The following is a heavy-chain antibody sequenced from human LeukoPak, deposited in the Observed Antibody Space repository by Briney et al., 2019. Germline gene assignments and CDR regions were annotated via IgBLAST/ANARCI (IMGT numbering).Heavy chain of an antibody. Sequence: GGSLRLSCAASGFTFSTYGMHWVRQAPGKGLEWLAVIWYDGSNIYYADSVKGRFAISRDNSKNTLYLQMNSLRAEDTAVYYCARGTQSSGVAFDIWGQGTMVTVSS. CDR2: IWYDGSNI. D-gene: IGHD3-10*01. V-gene: IGHV3-33*01. CDR3: ARGTQSSGVAFDI. J-gene: IGHJ3*02. CDR1: GFTFSTYG.